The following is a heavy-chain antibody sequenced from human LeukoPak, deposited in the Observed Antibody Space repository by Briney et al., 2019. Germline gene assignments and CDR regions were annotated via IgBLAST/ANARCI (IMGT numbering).Heavy chain of an antibody. D-gene: IGHD3-3*01. CDR3: ARENKYYDFWSGYSSNDY. CDR2: INPSGGST. CDR1: GYTFTSYY. J-gene: IGHJ4*02. V-gene: IGHV1-46*01. Sequence: GASVKVSCKASGYTFTSYYMHWVRQAPGQGLEWMGIINPSGGSTSYAQKFQGRVTMTRDTSTSTVYIELSSLRSEDTAVYYCARENKYYDFWSGYSSNDYWGQGTLVTVSS.